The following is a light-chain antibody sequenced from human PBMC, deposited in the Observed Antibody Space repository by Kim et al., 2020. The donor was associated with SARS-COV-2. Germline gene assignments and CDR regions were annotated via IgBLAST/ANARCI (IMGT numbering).Light chain of an antibody. J-gene: IGKJ2*01. CDR2: KTS. V-gene: IGKV1-5*03. CDR1: QYIGFS. Sequence: STLSASVGDRVTVTCRASQYIGFSLAWYQQKPGKPPKLLIYKTSTLESGVPSTFSGSGSGTEFTLTITSLQPDDFATYYCQHYNGYFGQGTKLEI. CDR3: QHYNGY.